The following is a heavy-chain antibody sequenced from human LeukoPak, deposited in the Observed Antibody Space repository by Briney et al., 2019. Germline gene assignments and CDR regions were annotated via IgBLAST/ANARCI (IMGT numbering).Heavy chain of an antibody. D-gene: IGHD6-13*01. CDR2: IYTSGST. J-gene: IGHJ5*02. CDR3: ARVIEVAAAGTRWFDP. CDR1: GGSISSYY. V-gene: IGHV4-4*09. Sequence: PSETLSLTCTVSGGSISSYYWSWIRQPPGKGLEWIGYIYTSGSTNYNPSLKSRVTISVGTSKNQFSLKLSSVTAADTAVYYCARVIEVAAAGTRWFDPWGQGTLVTVSS.